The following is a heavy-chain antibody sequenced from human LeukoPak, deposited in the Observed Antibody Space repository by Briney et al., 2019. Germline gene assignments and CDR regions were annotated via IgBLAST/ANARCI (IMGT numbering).Heavy chain of an antibody. CDR2: ITPKSGDT. Sequence: GASVKVSCKASGYTFSDFYIHWVRQAPGQGLEYVGWITPKSGDTYSPQRFQGRVTMTRDASISTAYMELSSLRSDDTAVYFCARVRSAEERAWACWGQGTLVTVSS. V-gene: IGHV1-2*02. CDR3: ARVRSAEERAWAC. D-gene: IGHD1-1*01. CDR1: GYTFSDFY. J-gene: IGHJ4*02.